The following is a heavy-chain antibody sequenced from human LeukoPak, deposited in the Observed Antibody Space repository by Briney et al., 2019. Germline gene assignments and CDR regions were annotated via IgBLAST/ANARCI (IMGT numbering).Heavy chain of an antibody. D-gene: IGHD5-24*01. CDR2: TGDDT. J-gene: IGHJ4*02. Sequence: PGGSLRLTFAASGFSFSDYAMTWVRQAPGKGLEWVSSTGDDTYYADSVKGRFPISRDDSKDTLFLQMNSLRVEDTAVYYCAKDAIYKNSVWDYFDYLGQGTLVTVSS. CDR3: AKDAIYKNSVWDYFDY. CDR1: GFSFSDYA. V-gene: IGHV3-23*01.